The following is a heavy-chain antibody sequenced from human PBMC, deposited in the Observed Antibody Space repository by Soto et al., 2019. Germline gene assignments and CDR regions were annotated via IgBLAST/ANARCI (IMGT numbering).Heavy chain of an antibody. D-gene: IGHD1-26*01. V-gene: IGHV3-48*02. CDR1: GYNLTPYP. CDR3: AEGRIYRGGYLDP. J-gene: IGHJ5*02. CDR2: ISSGSDII. Sequence: GGSLRLSCAPGYNLTPYPVNWVRQAPGKGLEWVAYISSGSDIIYYADSVKGRFSISRDTAKNLVFLQMKSLREDDTAVYYCAEGRIYRGGYLDPWGQGTQVTVYS.